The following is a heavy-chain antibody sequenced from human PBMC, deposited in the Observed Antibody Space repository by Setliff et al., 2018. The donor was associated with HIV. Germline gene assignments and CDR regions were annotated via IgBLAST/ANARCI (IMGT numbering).Heavy chain of an antibody. CDR2: ISGSSSPI. CDR1: GLTFSTHS. V-gene: IGHV3-48*04. Sequence: GGSLRLSCAASGLTFSTHSMNWVRQAPGKGLEWVSYISGSSSPIYYADSVKGRFTISRDNAKNSLYLQMNSLRAEDTAVYYCARDAPLYSNYVGYFDYWGQGTLVTVSS. CDR3: ARDAPLYSNYVGYFDY. D-gene: IGHD4-4*01. J-gene: IGHJ4*02.